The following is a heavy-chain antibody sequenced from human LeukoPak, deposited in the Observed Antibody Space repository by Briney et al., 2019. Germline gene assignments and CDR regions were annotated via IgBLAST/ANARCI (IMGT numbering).Heavy chain of an antibody. CDR2: INSDGSST. CDR3: ARDLDYDILTGYYRDYGMDV. D-gene: IGHD3-9*01. J-gene: IGHJ6*02. Sequence: PGGSLRLSCAASGFTFSSYWMHWVRQAPGKGLVWVSRINSDGSSTSYADSVKGRFTISRDNAKNTLYLQMNSLRAEDTAVYYCARDLDYDILTGYYRDYGMDVWGQGTTVTVSS. CDR1: GFTFSSYW. V-gene: IGHV3-74*01.